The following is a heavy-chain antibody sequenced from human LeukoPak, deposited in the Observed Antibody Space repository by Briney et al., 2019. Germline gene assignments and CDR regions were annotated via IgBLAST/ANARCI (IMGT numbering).Heavy chain of an antibody. Sequence: GASVKVSCKASGYTFTGYYMHWVRQAPGQGLEWMGWINPNSGGTNYAQKFQGRVTMTRDTSISTAYMELSRLRSDDTAVYYCAREYYYDSSSFDPWGQGTLVTVSS. CDR3: AREYYYDSSSFDP. CDR1: GYTFTGYY. CDR2: INPNSGGT. D-gene: IGHD3-22*01. V-gene: IGHV1-2*02. J-gene: IGHJ5*02.